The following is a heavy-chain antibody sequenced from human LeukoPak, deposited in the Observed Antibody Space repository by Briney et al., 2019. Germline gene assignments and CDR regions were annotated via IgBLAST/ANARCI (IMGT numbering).Heavy chain of an antibody. CDR1: GFTFSSYA. D-gene: IGHD6-13*01. J-gene: IGHJ4*02. CDR2: ISGSGGST. Sequence: GGSLRLSCAASGFTFSSYAMSWVRKTPGKGLGWVSDISGSGGSTYYADSVKGRFTISRDNSKNTLYLQMNSLRAEDTAVYYCAKGGIAAAGRANFDYWGQGTLATVSS. CDR3: AKGGIAAAGRANFDY. V-gene: IGHV3-23*01.